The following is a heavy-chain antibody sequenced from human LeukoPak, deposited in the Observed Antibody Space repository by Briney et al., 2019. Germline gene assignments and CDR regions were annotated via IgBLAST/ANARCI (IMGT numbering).Heavy chain of an antibody. CDR1: GGSISSYY. V-gene: IGHV4-59*08. J-gene: IGHJ4*02. CDR3: ARRRVDGYTDY. Sequence: SETLSLTCTVSGGSISSYYWSWIRQPPGKGLEWIGYIYYSGSTNYNPSLKSRVTISVDMSKNQFSLKLASVTAADTAVYYCARRRVDGYTDYWGQGTLVTVSS. D-gene: IGHD5-24*01. CDR2: IYYSGST.